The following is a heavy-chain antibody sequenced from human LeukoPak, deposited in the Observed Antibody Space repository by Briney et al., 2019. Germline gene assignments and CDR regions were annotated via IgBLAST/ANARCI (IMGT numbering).Heavy chain of an antibody. CDR2: INHSGST. CDR1: DDSITMYY. CDR3: ARKGSGWYWGAFDI. Sequence: SETLSLTCTVSDDSITMYYWSWIRQPPGKGLEWIGEINHSGSTNYNPSLKSRVTISVDTSKNQFSLKLSSVTAADTAVYYCARKGSGWYWGAFDIWGQGTMVTVSS. V-gene: IGHV4-34*01. D-gene: IGHD6-19*01. J-gene: IGHJ3*02.